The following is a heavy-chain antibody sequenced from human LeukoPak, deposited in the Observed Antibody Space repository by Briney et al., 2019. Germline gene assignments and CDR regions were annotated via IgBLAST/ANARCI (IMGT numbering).Heavy chain of an antibody. CDR1: GGSISSYY. J-gene: IGHJ4*02. CDR3: ARESCSGGSCYSDY. D-gene: IGHD2-15*01. CDR2: IYYSGST. Sequence: PSETLSLTCTVSGGSISSYYWSWIRQPPGKGLEWIGYIYYSGSTNYNPSLKSRVTISVDTSKNQFSLKLSSVTAADTAVYYCARESCSGGSCYSDYWGQGTLVTVSS. V-gene: IGHV4-59*01.